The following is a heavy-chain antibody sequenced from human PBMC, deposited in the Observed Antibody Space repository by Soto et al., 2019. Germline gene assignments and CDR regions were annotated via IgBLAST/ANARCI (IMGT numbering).Heavy chain of an antibody. CDR1: GYSFSTYW. J-gene: IGHJ5*02. CDR3: ARLSNNNWNHHWFAP. Sequence: GESLKISCKGSGYSFSTYWIAWVRQMPGKGLEWMGIIYPGDSDTRYSPSFQGQVTISADKSISTAYLHWSSLKASDTAMYYCARLSNNNWNHHWFAPWGQGSLVTVSS. D-gene: IGHD1-20*01. CDR2: IYPGDSDT. V-gene: IGHV5-51*01.